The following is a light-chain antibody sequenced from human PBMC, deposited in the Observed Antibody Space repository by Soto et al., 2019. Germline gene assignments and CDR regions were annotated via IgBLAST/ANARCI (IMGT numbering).Light chain of an antibody. CDR2: DAS. Sequence: EIVLTQSPATLSLSPGERATLSCRASQSLNSYLAWFQQKPGQAPRLLIYDASNIATDIPARFSGSGSGTDFTLTISSLEPADFAVYYCQQRRDWPLTFGGGTKVEIK. CDR3: QQRRDWPLT. CDR1: QSLNSY. J-gene: IGKJ4*01. V-gene: IGKV3-11*01.